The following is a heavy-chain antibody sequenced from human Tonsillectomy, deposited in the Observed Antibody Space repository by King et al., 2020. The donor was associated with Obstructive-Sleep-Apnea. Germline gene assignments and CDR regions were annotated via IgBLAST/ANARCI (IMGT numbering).Heavy chain of an antibody. V-gene: IGHV3-43D*03. CDR3: AKEKFSSGLNRIFDY. CDR2: ISWDGTST. J-gene: IGHJ4*02. Sequence: VQLVESGGVVVQPGGSLRLSCAASGVTFDDYAMHWVRQAPGMGLEGVSLISWDGTSTSYADSVNGRFTISRDNSKNSLYLQMNSLRAGDSAFYYCAKEKFSSGLNRIFDYWGQGTLVTVSS. D-gene: IGHD6-19*01. CDR1: GVTFDDYA.